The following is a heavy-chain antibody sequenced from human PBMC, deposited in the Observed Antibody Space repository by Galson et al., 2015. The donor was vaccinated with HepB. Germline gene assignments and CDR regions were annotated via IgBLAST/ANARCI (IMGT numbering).Heavy chain of an antibody. V-gene: IGHV3-11*06. CDR2: ISSSSSYT. J-gene: IGHJ5*02. D-gene: IGHD3-10*01. Sequence: SLRLSCAASGFTFSDYYMSWIRQAPGEGLEWVSYISSSSSYTNYADSVKGRFTISRDNAKNSLYLQMNSLRAEDTAVYYCARAGYYGSGSLLWFDPWGQGTLVTVSS. CDR3: ARAGYYGSGSLLWFDP. CDR1: GFTFSDYY.